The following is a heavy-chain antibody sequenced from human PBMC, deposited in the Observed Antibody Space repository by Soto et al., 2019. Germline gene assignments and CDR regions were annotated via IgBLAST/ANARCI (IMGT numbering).Heavy chain of an antibody. V-gene: IGHV1-2*04. CDR1: VYTLTCYY. CDR2: INPNSGGT. Sequence: SVKVSCKSSVYTLTCYYMHLVRQAPGQGLEWMGWINPNSGGTNYAQKFQGWVTMTRDTSISTAYMELSRLRSDDTAVYYCARDAIYYDSSGSLDYWGQGTLVTVS. D-gene: IGHD3-22*01. CDR3: ARDAIYYDSSGSLDY. J-gene: IGHJ4*02.